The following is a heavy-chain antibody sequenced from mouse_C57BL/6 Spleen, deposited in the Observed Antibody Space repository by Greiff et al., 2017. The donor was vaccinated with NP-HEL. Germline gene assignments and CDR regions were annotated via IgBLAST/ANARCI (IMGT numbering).Heavy chain of an antibody. D-gene: IGHD2-4*01. Sequence: QVQLKQSGAELMKPGASVKLSCKATGYTFTGYWIEWVKQRPGHGLEWIGEILPGSGSTNYNEKFKGKATFTADTSSNTAYMQLSSLTTEDSAIYYCARGRGLYYDYDGDFDYWGQGTTLTVSS. CDR3: ARGRGLYYDYDGDFDY. CDR1: GYTFTGYW. J-gene: IGHJ2*01. CDR2: ILPGSGST. V-gene: IGHV1-9*01.